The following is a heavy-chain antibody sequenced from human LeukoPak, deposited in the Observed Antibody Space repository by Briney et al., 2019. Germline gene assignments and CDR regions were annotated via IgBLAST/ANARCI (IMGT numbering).Heavy chain of an antibody. Sequence: GGSLRLSCSMSGFTLSHYAMSWVRQAPGKGLEWVSTIGGGGGSTDYTDSVKGRFTISRDNAKNSLYLQMNSLRAEDTAVYYCARDFCDHWGQGTLVTVSS. D-gene: IGHD3-3*01. CDR2: IGGGGGST. CDR1: GFTLSHYA. CDR3: ARDFCDH. V-gene: IGHV3-23*01. J-gene: IGHJ5*02.